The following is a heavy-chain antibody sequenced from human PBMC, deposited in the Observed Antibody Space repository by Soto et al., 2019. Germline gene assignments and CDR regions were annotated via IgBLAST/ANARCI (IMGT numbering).Heavy chain of an antibody. CDR3: ARLVVVAPVANA. CDR2: IFYTGTT. D-gene: IGHD2-2*01. V-gene: IGHV4-39*02. Sequence: SEALSLTCSVSGGSINYNSYYWGWIRQPPGKGLEWVGGIFYTGTTYYSPSLKDRVTISVDTSKNSFSLNLTSVTAADTAVYFCARLVVVAPVANAWGQGTLVTVSS. J-gene: IGHJ5*02. CDR1: GGSINYNSYY.